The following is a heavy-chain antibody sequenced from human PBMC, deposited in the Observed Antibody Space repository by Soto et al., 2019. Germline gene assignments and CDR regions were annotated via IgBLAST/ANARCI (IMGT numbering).Heavy chain of an antibody. J-gene: IGHJ5*02. CDR1: GFPVSGYS. CDR2: ISYGGSIE. CDR3: VRCWGTGDGSTFGYNWFDP. V-gene: IGHV3-30-3*01. D-gene: IGHD3-16*01. Sequence: PGGSLRLSCAASGFPVSGYSMHWVRQAPGKGLEWVALISYGGSIEDYADSVKGRFTISRDISKNTLDLQMNSLRTEDTAVYYCVRCWGTGDGSTFGYNWFDPWGQGTLVTVSS.